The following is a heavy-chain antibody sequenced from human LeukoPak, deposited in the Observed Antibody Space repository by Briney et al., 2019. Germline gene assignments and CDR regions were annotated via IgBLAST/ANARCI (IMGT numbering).Heavy chain of an antibody. D-gene: IGHD3-10*02. CDR3: AGDRVGDGNAYYFV. CDR2: TSGTGDSA. V-gene: IGHV3-23*01. Sequence: GGSLRLSCAASGFTISSYAMSWVLQAQGKGLEWVSGTSGTGDSANYADSVKGRFTISRDTSKNTMYLQMNSLRAEDTAVYYCAGDRVGDGNAYYFVGGQGTLVTVSS. J-gene: IGHJ4*02. CDR1: GFTISSYA.